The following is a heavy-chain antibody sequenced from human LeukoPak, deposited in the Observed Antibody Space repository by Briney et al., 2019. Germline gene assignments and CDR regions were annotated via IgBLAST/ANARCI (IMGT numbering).Heavy chain of an antibody. V-gene: IGHV3-74*01. D-gene: IGHD1-26*01. CDR3: ARDPYSGSYGDYYYYYMDV. CDR2: INSDGSST. Sequence: GGSLRLSCAASGFTFSSYWMHWVRQAPGKGLVWVSRINSDGSSTSYADSVKGRFTISRDNAKNTLYLQMNSLRAEDTAVYYCARDPYSGSYGDYYYYYMDVWGKGTTVTISS. CDR1: GFTFSSYW. J-gene: IGHJ6*03.